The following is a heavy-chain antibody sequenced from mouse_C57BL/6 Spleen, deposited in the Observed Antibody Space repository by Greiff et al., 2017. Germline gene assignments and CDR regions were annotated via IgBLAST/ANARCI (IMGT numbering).Heavy chain of an antibody. CDR1: GYTFTGYW. Sequence: QVQLKESGAELMKPGASVKLSCKATGYTFTGYWIEWVKQRPGHGLEWIGEILPGSGSTNYTEKFKGQATFTAETSSNTAYMQLSSLTTKDTAIYYWARRVITPVVASMDYWGQGTSVTVSS. V-gene: IGHV1-9*01. D-gene: IGHD1-1*01. J-gene: IGHJ4*01. CDR3: ARRVITPVVASMDY. CDR2: ILPGSGST.